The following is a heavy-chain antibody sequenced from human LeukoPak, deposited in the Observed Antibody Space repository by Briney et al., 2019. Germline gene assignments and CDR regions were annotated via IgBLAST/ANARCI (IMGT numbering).Heavy chain of an antibody. CDR3: ARDARWIQLWPYDAFDI. D-gene: IGHD5-18*01. Sequence: SETLSLTCAVYGGSFSGYYWSWIRQPPGKGLEWIGRIYTSGSTNYNPSLKSRVTMSVDTSKNQFSLKLSSVTAADTAVYYCARDARWIQLWPYDAFDIWGQGTMVTVSS. CDR1: GGSFSGYY. V-gene: IGHV4-4*07. J-gene: IGHJ3*02. CDR2: IYTSGST.